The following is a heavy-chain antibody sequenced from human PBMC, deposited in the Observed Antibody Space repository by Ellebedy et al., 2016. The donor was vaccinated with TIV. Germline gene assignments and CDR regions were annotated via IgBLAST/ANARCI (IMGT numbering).Heavy chain of an antibody. CDR1: GYTFTGYY. Sequence: ASVKVSCKASGYTFTGYYIHWVRRAPGQGLEWMGWINPDSGDTNYAQKFQGRVTMTRDTSITTVYIELSSLRSEDTAVYYCAGGNDGYNLSADYWGQGTLVTVS. V-gene: IGHV1-2*02. CDR3: AGGNDGYNLSADY. D-gene: IGHD5-24*01. CDR2: INPDSGDT. J-gene: IGHJ4*02.